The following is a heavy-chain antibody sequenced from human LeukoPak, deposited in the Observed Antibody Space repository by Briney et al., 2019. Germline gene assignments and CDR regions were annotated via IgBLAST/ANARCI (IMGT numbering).Heavy chain of an antibody. J-gene: IGHJ4*02. Sequence: GGSLRLSCAASGFTFSSYSMNLVRQAPGKGLEWVSSISSSSSYIYYADSVKGRFTISRDNAKNSLYLQMNSLRAEDTAVYYCARSRSGTTGYWGQGTLVTVSS. CDR1: GFTFSSYS. CDR3: ARSRSGTTGY. V-gene: IGHV3-21*01. CDR2: ISSSSSYI. D-gene: IGHD1-7*01.